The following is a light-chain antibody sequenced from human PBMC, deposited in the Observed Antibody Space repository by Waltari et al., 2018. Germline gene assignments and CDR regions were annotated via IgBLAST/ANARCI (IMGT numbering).Light chain of an antibody. CDR1: SSDIGAYNF. Sequence: QSALTQPASVSGSPGQSITISCTGTSSDIGAYNFVSWYQKHPGKAPKVMFYDVNNRPSGVSSRFSGSKSGNTASLAISGLQAEDEADYYCSSYTTGSTRYVFGSGTKVTVL. J-gene: IGLJ1*01. V-gene: IGLV2-14*03. CDR2: DVN. CDR3: SSYTTGSTRYV.